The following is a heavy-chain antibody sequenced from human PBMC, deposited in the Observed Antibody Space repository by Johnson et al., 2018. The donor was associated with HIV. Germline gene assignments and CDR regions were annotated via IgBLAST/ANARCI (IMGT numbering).Heavy chain of an antibody. D-gene: IGHD1-20*01. CDR2: ISYDGTNK. J-gene: IGHJ3*01. Sequence: QVQLVESGGGVVQPGRSLTLSCEVSGLTFSTFAFHWVRQAPGKGLEWVAFISYDGTNKYYADSVKGRFTISRDNSENTVYVQMNSLRTEDTGMYYCAKIITGTTYDALDLWGQGTMVTVSS. CDR3: AKIITGTTYDALDL. CDR1: GLTFSTFA. V-gene: IGHV3-30*04.